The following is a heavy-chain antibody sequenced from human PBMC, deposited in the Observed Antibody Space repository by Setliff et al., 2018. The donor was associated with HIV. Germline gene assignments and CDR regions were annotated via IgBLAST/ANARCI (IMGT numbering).Heavy chain of an antibody. Sequence: LRLSCAASGFTFDDFGMSWVRQGPGKGLEWVSSINWNGGSTGYADSVKGRFTISRDNAKNSLYLQMNSLRAEDTALYYCARDIPFGDLLMLQAYMDVWGKGTTVTAPQ. J-gene: IGHJ6*04. CDR1: GFTFDDFG. V-gene: IGHV3-20*04. D-gene: IGHD3-10*01. CDR3: ARDIPFGDLLMLQAYMDV. CDR2: INWNGGST.